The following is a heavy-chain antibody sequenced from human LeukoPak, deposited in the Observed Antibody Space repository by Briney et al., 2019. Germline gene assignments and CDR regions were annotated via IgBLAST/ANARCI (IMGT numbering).Heavy chain of an antibody. Sequence: GGSLRLSCAASGFYFYTYGMHWVRQAPGEGLEWVTAISKDGADKYYADSVKGRFTISRDNSKNTVYLQMDSLRPEDTAVYYCAKNDISGYYADFWGQGTLVIVSS. CDR3: AKNDISGYYADF. CDR1: GFYFYTYG. CDR2: ISKDGADK. J-gene: IGHJ4*02. V-gene: IGHV3-30*18. D-gene: IGHD3-22*01.